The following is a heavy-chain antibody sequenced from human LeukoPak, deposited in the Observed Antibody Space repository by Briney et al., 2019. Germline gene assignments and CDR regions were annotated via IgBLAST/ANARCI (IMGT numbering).Heavy chain of an antibody. V-gene: IGHV1-8*03. CDR2: MNPNSGNT. CDR3: ARTVGATGDAFDI. CDR1: GYTFTGYD. J-gene: IGHJ3*02. Sequence: ASVKVSCKASGYTFTGYDINWVRQATGQGLEWMGWMNPNSGNTGYAQKFQGRVTITRNTSISTAYMELSSLRSEDTAVYYCARTVGATGDAFDIWGQGTMVTVSS. D-gene: IGHD1-26*01.